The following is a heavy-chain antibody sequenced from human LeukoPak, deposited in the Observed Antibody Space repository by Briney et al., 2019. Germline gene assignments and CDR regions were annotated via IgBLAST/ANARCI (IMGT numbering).Heavy chain of an antibody. V-gene: IGHV3-7*01. CDR2: IKQDGSEK. Sequence: PGGSLRLSCAASGFTFSNAWMSWVRQAPGKGLEWVANIKQDGSEKYYADSVKGRFTISRDNAKNSLYLQMNSLRAEDTAVYYCARIEGYYYDSSGYYYFDNWGQGTLVTVS. J-gene: IGHJ4*02. CDR3: ARIEGYYYDSSGYYYFDN. D-gene: IGHD3-22*01. CDR1: GFTFSNAW.